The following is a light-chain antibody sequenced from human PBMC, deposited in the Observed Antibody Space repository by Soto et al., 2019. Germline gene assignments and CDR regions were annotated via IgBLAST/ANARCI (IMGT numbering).Light chain of an antibody. CDR3: QQYHTWPIT. V-gene: IGKV3-15*01. CDR2: GAS. CDR1: QGVSRK. Sequence: IVMPLSPATLSVAPGERVTFSFRASQGVSRKLAWYQHKPGQAPRLLISGASTGATGIPARFSGSGSGTEFTLTISSLQSEDCAIYYCQQYHTWPITFGGGTKVDIK. J-gene: IGKJ4*01.